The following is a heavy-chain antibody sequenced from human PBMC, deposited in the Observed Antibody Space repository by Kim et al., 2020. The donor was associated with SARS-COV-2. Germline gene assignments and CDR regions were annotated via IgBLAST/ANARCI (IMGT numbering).Heavy chain of an antibody. CDR3: ARFESYEYSSSSFVDY. CDR2: ISSSGSTI. Sequence: GGSLRLSCAASGFTFSSYEMNWVRQAPGKGLEWVSYISSSGSTIYYADSVKGRFTISRDNAKNSLYLQMNSLRAEDTAVYYCARFESYEYSSSSFVDYWGQGTLVTVSS. CDR1: GFTFSSYE. D-gene: IGHD6-6*01. V-gene: IGHV3-48*03. J-gene: IGHJ4*02.